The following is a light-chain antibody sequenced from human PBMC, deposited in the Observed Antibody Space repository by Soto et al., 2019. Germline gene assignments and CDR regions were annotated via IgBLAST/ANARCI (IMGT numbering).Light chain of an antibody. J-gene: IGLJ1*01. CDR1: SSDVGGYNY. CDR3: SSYAGSSNV. CDR2: EVN. V-gene: IGLV2-8*01. Sequence: QSVLTQPPSASGSRGKSVAISCTGTSSDVGGYNYVSWYQQHPGKAPKLMIYEVNKRPSGVPDRFSGSKSGNTASLTVSGLQAEDEADYYCSSYAGSSNVFGTGTKVTVL.